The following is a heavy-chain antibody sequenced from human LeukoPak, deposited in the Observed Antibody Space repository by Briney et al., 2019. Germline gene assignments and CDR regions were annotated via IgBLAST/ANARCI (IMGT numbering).Heavy chain of an antibody. CDR2: ISSSSCYI. V-gene: IGHV3-21*01. J-gene: IGHJ4*02. CDR1: GFTFSSYS. D-gene: IGHD3-3*01. Sequence: PGGSLRLSCAASGFTFSSYSMNWVRQAPGKGLEWVSSISSSSCYIYYADSVKGRFTISRDNAKNSLYLQMNSLRAEDTAVYYCARGIAVGVPRIYWSGYPPPYYFDYWGQGTLVTVSS. CDR3: ARGIAVGVPRIYWSGYPPPYYFDY.